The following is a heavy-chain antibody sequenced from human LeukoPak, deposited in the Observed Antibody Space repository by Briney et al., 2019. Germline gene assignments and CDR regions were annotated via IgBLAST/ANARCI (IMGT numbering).Heavy chain of an antibody. D-gene: IGHD2-2*02. CDR1: GYTFTSYA. Sequence: ASVKVSCKASGYTFTSYAMHWVRQAPGQRLEWMGWINAGNGNTKYSQKFQGRVTITRDTSASTAYMELSSLRSDDTAVYYCARPSFHCSSTSCYTGYGMDVWGQGTTDTVSS. CDR3: ARPSFHCSSTSCYTGYGMDV. J-gene: IGHJ6*02. CDR2: INAGNGNT. V-gene: IGHV1-3*01.